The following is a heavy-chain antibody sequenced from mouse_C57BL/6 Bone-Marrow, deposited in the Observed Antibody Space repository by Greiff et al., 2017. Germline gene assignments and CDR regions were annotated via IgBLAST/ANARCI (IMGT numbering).Heavy chain of an antibody. CDR1: GYTFTSYG. CDR2: IYPRSGNT. J-gene: IGHJ4*01. D-gene: IGHD4-1*01. CDR3: ARGTGTGAMDY. Sequence: VKLMESGAELARPGASVKLSCKASGYTFTSYGISWVKQRTGQGLEWIGEIYPRSGNTYYNEKFKGKATLTADKSSSTAYMELRSLTSEDSAVYFCARGTGTGAMDYWGQGTSVTVSS. V-gene: IGHV1-81*01.